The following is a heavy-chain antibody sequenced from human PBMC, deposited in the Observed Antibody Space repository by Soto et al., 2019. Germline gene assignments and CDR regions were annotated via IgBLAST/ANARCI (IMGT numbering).Heavy chain of an antibody. Sequence: SGPTLVNPTHTLTLTCTFSGFSVSTSGMCVSWIRQPPGKALEWLALIDWDDDKYYSTSLKTRLTISKDTSKNQVVLTMTSMDPVDTATSYCARTTIVGATSFDYWGQGTLVTVSS. J-gene: IGHJ4*02. CDR1: GFSVSTSGMC. CDR2: IDWDDDK. D-gene: IGHD1-26*01. V-gene: IGHV2-70*01. CDR3: ARTTIVGATSFDY.